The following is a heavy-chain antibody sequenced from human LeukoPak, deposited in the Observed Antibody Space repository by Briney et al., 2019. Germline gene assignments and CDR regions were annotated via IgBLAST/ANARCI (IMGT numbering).Heavy chain of an antibody. V-gene: IGHV4-34*01. CDR1: GGSFSGYY. J-gene: IGHJ4*02. CDR2: INHSGST. Sequence: PSETLSLTCAVYGGSFSGYYWSWIRQPPGKGLEWIGEINHSGSTNYNPSLKSRVTISVDTSKNQFSLKLSSVTAADTAVYYCARAVGYCSGGSCSLDYWGQGTLVTVSS. CDR3: ARAVGYCSGGSCSLDY. D-gene: IGHD2-15*01.